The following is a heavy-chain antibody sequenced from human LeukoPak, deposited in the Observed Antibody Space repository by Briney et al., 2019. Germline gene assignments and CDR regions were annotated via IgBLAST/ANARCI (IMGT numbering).Heavy chain of an antibody. CDR2: IYSGGGT. CDR1: GFTVSSNY. Sequence: GGSLRLSCAASGFTVSSNYMSWVRQAPGKGLEWVSVIYSGGGTYYADSVKGRFTISRDNSKNTLYLQMNSLRAEDTAVYYCARISTGDYDSSGYRGNWFDPWGQGTLVTVSS. J-gene: IGHJ5*02. D-gene: IGHD3-22*01. CDR3: ARISTGDYDSSGYRGNWFDP. V-gene: IGHV3-66*01.